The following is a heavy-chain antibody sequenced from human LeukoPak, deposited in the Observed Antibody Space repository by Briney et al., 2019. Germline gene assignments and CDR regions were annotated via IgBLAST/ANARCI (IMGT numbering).Heavy chain of an antibody. CDR3: ARDRPYDSSDWYFFDY. J-gene: IGHJ4*02. CDR1: GGSISSGGYY. Sequence: SETLSLTCTVSGGSISSGGYYWSWIRQHPGKGLEWIVYIYYSVGTDYNPSLKSRVTISVDTSKNQFSLKLSSVTAADTAVYYCARDRPYDSSDWYFFDYWGQGSLVTVSS. D-gene: IGHD3-22*01. CDR2: IYYSVGT. V-gene: IGHV4-31*03.